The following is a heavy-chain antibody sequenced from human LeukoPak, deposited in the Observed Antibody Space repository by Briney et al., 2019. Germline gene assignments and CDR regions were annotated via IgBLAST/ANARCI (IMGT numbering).Heavy chain of an antibody. V-gene: IGHV3-30*04. D-gene: IGHD3-22*01. Sequence: GGSLRLSCAASGFTFSSYAMHWVRQAPGKGLEWVTVISYDGSNKYYADSVKGRFTISRDNSKNTLYLQMNSLRAEDTAVYYCAREPHYDSSGYGFDYWGQGTLVTVSS. CDR3: AREPHYDSSGYGFDY. CDR1: GFTFSSYA. J-gene: IGHJ4*02. CDR2: ISYDGSNK.